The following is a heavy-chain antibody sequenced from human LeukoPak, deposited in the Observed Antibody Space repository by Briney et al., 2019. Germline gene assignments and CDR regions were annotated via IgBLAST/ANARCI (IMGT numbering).Heavy chain of an antibody. J-gene: IGHJ4*02. CDR3: ARKGLATSVPFDY. Sequence: ASVKVSCKASGYTFTGYYMHLVRQAPGQGLEWMGRINPNSGGTNYAQKFQGRVTMTRDTSISTAYMELSRLRSDDTAVNYCARKGLATSVPFDYWGQGTLVTVSS. V-gene: IGHV1-2*06. D-gene: IGHD5-24*01. CDR1: GYTFTGYY. CDR2: INPNSGGT.